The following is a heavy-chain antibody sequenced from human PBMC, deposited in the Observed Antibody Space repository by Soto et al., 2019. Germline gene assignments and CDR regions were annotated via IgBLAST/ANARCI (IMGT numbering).Heavy chain of an antibody. CDR2: INPNSGGT. Sequence: ASVKVSCKASGYTFTGYYMHWVRQAPGQGLEWMGWINPNSGGTNHAQKFQGWVTMTRDTSISTAYMVLSRLRSDDTAVYYCARAEDIVGVPAATSGWFDPWGQGTLVTVSS. D-gene: IGHD2-2*01. V-gene: IGHV1-2*04. J-gene: IGHJ5*02. CDR3: ARAEDIVGVPAATSGWFDP. CDR1: GYTFTGYY.